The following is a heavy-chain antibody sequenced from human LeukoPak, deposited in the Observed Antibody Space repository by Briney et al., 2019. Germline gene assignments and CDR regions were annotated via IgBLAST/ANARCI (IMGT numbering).Heavy chain of an antibody. D-gene: IGHD5-12*01. CDR2: IYYSGST. Sequence: SETLSLTCTVSGDSISSGNSHWSWIRQPAGKGLEWIGSIYYSGSTNYNPSLKSRVTISVDTSKNQFSLKLSSVTAADTAVYYCARSIVKRGYSGYEGADYWGQGTLVTVSS. CDR1: GDSISSGNSH. CDR3: ARSIVKRGYSGYEGADY. V-gene: IGHV4-61*02. J-gene: IGHJ4*02.